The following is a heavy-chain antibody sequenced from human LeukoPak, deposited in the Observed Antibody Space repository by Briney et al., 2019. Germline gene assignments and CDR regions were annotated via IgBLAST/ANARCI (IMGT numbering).Heavy chain of an antibody. CDR3: ARGSSFHNY. CDR1: GFIFEEYG. Sequence: PGGSLRLSCAASGFIFEEYGMTWVRQAPGKGLEWVSGINGNGGSRGYAASVKGRFTISRDNANNSLYLQMNSLRAEDTALYFCARGSSFHNYWGQGTLVTVSS. V-gene: IGHV3-20*04. CDR2: INGNGGSR. J-gene: IGHJ4*02. D-gene: IGHD6-6*01.